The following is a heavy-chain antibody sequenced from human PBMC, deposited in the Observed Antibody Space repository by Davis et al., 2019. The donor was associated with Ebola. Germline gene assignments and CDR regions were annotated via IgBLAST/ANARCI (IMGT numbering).Heavy chain of an antibody. D-gene: IGHD1-26*01. CDR1: GYTFMNYY. Sequence: ASVKVSCKASGYTFMNYYIHWVRQAPGQGLEWMGLINPSAGDPRYAPRFRGRVTMTRDTSTSTVYMELNSLGYDDTAVYFCARAGYGSDLPDTYFYYYGMDVWGKGTTVAVSS. V-gene: IGHV1-46*01. J-gene: IGHJ6*04. CDR3: ARAGYGSDLPDTYFYYYGMDV. CDR2: INPSAGDP.